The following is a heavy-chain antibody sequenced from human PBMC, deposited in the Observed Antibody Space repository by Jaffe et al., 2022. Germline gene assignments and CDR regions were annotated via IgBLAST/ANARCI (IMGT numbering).Heavy chain of an antibody. V-gene: IGHV3-23*01. D-gene: IGHD4-17*01. CDR2: ISGSGGST. Sequence: EVQLLESGGGLVQPGGSLRLSCAASGFTFSSYAMSWVRQAPGKGLEWVSAISGSGGSTYYADSVKGRFTISRDNSKNTLYLQMNSLRAEDTAVYYCAKSDADYGDYVLPNYFDYWGQGTLVTVSS. CDR3: AKSDADYGDYVLPNYFDY. J-gene: IGHJ4*02. CDR1: GFTFSSYA.